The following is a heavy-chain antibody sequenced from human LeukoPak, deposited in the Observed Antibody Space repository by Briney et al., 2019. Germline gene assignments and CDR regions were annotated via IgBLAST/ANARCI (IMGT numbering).Heavy chain of an antibody. CDR3: AVCSGGSCYASPFDI. V-gene: IGHV1-46*01. J-gene: IGHJ3*02. D-gene: IGHD2-15*01. Sequence: GGSLRLSCAASGFTFTSYYMHWVRQAPGQGLEWMGIINPSGGSTSYAQKFQGRVTMTRDMSTSTVYMELSSLRSEDTAVYYCAVCSGGSCYASPFDIWGQGTMVTVSS. CDR1: GFTFTSYY. CDR2: INPSGGST.